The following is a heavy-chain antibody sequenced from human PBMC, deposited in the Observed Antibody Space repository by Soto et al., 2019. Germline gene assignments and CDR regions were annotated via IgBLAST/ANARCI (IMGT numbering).Heavy chain of an antibody. CDR3: ARTRDVAEGGFRGHGWYFDI. D-gene: IGHD3-10*01. Sequence: PSETLSLTCTVSGGSISSSSYYWGWIRHPPGKGLEWIGSIYYSGNTYYNPSLKSRVTISVDTAKNQFSLKLSSVTAADTATYYCARTRDVAEGGFRGHGWYFDIWGRGALVTVSS. CDR1: GGSISSSSYY. J-gene: IGHJ2*01. CDR2: IYYSGNT. V-gene: IGHV4-39*01.